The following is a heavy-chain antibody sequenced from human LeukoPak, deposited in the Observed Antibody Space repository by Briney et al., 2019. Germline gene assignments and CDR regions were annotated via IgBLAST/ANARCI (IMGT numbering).Heavy chain of an antibody. Sequence: ASVKVSCKASGYTFTSNYIHWVRQAPGQGLEWMGMIYPRGGSTSYAQKFQGRVTVTRDTSTSTVHMELSGLRSEDTAVYYCARDQEGYDYWGQGTLVTVSS. CDR1: GYTFTSNY. J-gene: IGHJ4*02. V-gene: IGHV1-46*01. D-gene: IGHD5-24*01. CDR3: ARDQEGYDY. CDR2: IYPRGGST.